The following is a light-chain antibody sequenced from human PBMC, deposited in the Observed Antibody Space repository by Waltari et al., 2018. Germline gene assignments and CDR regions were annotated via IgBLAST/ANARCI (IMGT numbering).Light chain of an antibody. CDR2: DVT. CDR3: CSYAGSYTWV. V-gene: IGLV2-11*01. J-gene: IGLJ3*02. Sequence: QSALTQPRSVSGSPGQSVTISCTGTNSDVGGHNYVSWYQQHPGKAPKVMIYDVTERPSGCPDRFSGSKSGNTASLTISGLQAEDEADYYCCSYAGSYTWVFGGGTKLTVL. CDR1: NSDVGGHNY.